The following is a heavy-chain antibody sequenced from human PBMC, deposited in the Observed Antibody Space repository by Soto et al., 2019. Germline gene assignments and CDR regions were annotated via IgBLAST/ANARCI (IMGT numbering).Heavy chain of an antibody. Sequence: ASVKVSCKASGYTFTSYAMHWVRQAPGQRLEWMGWINAGNGNTKYSQKFQGRVTITRDTSASTAYMELSSLRSEDTAVYYCASDQVDYYGSGSYYTNWFDPWGQGTLVTVSS. CDR1: GYTFTSYA. CDR3: ASDQVDYYGSGSYYTNWFDP. CDR2: INAGNGNT. V-gene: IGHV1-3*01. J-gene: IGHJ5*02. D-gene: IGHD3-10*01.